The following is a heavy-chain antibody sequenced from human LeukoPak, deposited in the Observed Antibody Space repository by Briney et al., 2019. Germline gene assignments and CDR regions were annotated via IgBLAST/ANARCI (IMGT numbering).Heavy chain of an antibody. J-gene: IGHJ2*01. CDR2: ISGSGGST. Sequence: GGSLRLSCAASGFTFSSYAMSWVRQAPGKGLEWVSAISGSGGSTYYADSVKGRFTIFRDNSKNTLYLQMNSLRAEDTAVYYCARVVYHRYSSGWYFDLWGRGTLVTVSS. CDR1: GFTFSSYA. V-gene: IGHV3-23*01. D-gene: IGHD6-19*01. CDR3: ARVVYHRYSSGWYFDL.